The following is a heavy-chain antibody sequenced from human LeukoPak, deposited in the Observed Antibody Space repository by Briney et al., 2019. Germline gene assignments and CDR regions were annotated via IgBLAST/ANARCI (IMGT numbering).Heavy chain of an antibody. CDR2: IYTSGST. CDR3: ARESITMIVGYYFDY. CDR1: GGSISSGSYY. D-gene: IGHD3-22*01. Sequence: TSETLPLTCTVSGGSISSGSYYWSWIRQPAGKGLEWIGRIYTSGSTNYNPSLKSRVTISVDTSKNQFSLKLSSVTAADTAVYYCARESITMIVGYYFDYWGQGTLVTVSS. J-gene: IGHJ4*02. V-gene: IGHV4-61*02.